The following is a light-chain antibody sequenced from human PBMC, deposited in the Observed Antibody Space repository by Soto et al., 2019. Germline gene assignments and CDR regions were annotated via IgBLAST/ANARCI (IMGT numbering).Light chain of an antibody. CDR3: QQHGGSPIT. Sequence: EILMSQSPATLSVSTGERATLSCRASQSVSSNLAWYQQKPGQAPRLLIYGASTRATGIPARFSGSGSGTEFTLTISRLEPEDFAVYYCQQHGGSPITFGQGTRLEIK. CDR1: QSVSSN. J-gene: IGKJ5*01. V-gene: IGKV3-15*01. CDR2: GAS.